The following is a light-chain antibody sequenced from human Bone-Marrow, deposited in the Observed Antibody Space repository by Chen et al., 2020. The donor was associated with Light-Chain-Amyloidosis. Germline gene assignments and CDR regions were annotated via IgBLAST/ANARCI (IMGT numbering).Light chain of an antibody. CDR3: QQYYSYPLT. Sequence: DIVMTQSPDSLAVSLGERATINRKSSQSVLYSSNNKNYLVWYQQKSGQPPKVLIYWASTRESGVPDRFSGSGSGTDFTLTIDSLQAEDVAVYYCQQYYSYPLTFGGGTKVEIK. CDR1: QSVLYSSNNKNY. J-gene: IGKJ4*01. V-gene: IGKV4-1*01. CDR2: WAS.